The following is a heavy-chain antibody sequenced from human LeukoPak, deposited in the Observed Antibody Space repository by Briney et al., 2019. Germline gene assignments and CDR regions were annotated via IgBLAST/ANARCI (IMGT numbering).Heavy chain of an antibody. CDR2: IYASGNT. CDR3: SRAAPLSHFDY. CDR1: GGSINTFY. V-gene: IGHV4-4*07. J-gene: IGHJ4*02. Sequence: SETLSLTCTVSGGSINTFYWSWIRQPAGQGLEWIGRIYASGNTHYNHSIESRVTMSVDSSKNQFSLKLSSVTAADTAVYYCSRAAPLSHFDYWGQGALVTVSS. D-gene: IGHD2-2*01.